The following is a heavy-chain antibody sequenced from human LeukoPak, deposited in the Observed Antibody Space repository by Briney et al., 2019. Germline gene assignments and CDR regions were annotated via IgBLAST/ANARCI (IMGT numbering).Heavy chain of an antibody. Sequence: SETLSFTCTVSGGSISSYYWTWIRQPPGKGLEWIGYIYYSGSTNYNPSLKSRVTISVGTSKNQFSMKLRSVTAADTAVYYCASMSPSSWYFDYWGQGTLVTVSS. V-gene: IGHV4-59*01. J-gene: IGHJ4*02. CDR2: IYYSGST. D-gene: IGHD6-13*01. CDR3: ASMSPSSWYFDY. CDR1: GGSISSYY.